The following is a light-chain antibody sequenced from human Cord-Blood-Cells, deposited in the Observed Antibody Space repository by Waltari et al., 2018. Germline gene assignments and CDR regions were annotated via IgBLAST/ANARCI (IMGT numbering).Light chain of an antibody. CDR2: EVS. V-gene: IGLV2-14*01. CDR3: SSYTSSSTPHVV. J-gene: IGLJ2*01. Sequence: QSALTQPASVSGSPGQSITIPCTGTSSDVGGFNYVSWYQQHPGKAPQLMIDEVSNRPSGVSNRFSGSKSGNTASLTISGLQAEDEADYYCSSYTSSSTPHVVFGGGTKLTVL. CDR1: SSDVGGFNY.